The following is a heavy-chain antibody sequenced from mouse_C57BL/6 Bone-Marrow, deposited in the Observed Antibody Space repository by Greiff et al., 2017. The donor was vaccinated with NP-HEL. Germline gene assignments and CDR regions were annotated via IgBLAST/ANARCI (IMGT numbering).Heavy chain of an antibody. D-gene: IGHD1-1*01. CDR3: SRFYGRSYWYLHG. J-gene: IGHJ1*03. V-gene: IGHV1-64*01. CDR1: GYTFTSYW. Sequence: VQLQQPGAELVKPGASVKLSCKASGYTFTSYWMHWVKQRPGQGLEWIGMIHPNSGSTNYNEKFKSKATLTVDKSSSTAYLQLSSLTSEDSAVYYCSRFYGRSYWYLHGWGTGTTVTVSS. CDR2: IHPNSGST.